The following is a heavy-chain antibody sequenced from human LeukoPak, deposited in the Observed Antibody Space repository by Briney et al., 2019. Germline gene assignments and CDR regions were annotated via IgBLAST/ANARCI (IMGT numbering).Heavy chain of an antibody. Sequence: PGGSLRLSCAASGFTFSSYAMSWVRQAPGKGLEWVSAISGSGGSTYYADSVKGRFTTSRDNSKNTLYLQMNSLQIEDTAVYFCSWELDVSFGRRLEHWGQGTLVTVAS. D-gene: IGHD1-1*01. V-gene: IGHV3-23*01. CDR1: GFTFSSYA. J-gene: IGHJ5*02. CDR3: SWELDVSFGRRLEH. CDR2: ISGSGGST.